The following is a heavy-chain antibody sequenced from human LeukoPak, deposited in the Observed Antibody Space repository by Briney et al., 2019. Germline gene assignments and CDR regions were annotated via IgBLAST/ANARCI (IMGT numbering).Heavy chain of an antibody. CDR1: GFTFSSYG. CDR3: ARALGGTYMDV. Sequence: GRSLRLSCAASGFTFSSYGMHWVRQAPGKGLEWVAVISYDGSNKYYADSVKGRFTISRDNSKNTLYLQMNSLRAEDTAVYYCARALGGTYMDVWGKGTTVTVSS. D-gene: IGHD3-16*01. J-gene: IGHJ6*03. CDR2: ISYDGSNK. V-gene: IGHV3-30*03.